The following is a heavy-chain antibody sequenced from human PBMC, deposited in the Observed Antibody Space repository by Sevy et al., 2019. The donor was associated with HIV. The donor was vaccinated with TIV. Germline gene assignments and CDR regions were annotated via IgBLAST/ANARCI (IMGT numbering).Heavy chain of an antibody. D-gene: IGHD2-8*01. CDR2: IYSSGST. J-gene: IGHJ3*02. Sequence: SETLSLTCTVSGGSISSYYWSWIRQPAGKGLEWIGHIYSSGSTNYNPSLKSRVTMSVDTSNNQFSLKLSSVTAADTAVYYCARAHPYNGAFNIWGQGTMVTVSS. CDR3: ARAHPYNGAFNI. V-gene: IGHV4-4*07. CDR1: GGSISSYY.